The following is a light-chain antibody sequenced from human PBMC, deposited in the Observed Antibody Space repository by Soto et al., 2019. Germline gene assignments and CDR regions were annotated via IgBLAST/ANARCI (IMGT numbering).Light chain of an antibody. J-gene: IGLJ2*01. CDR1: SSNIGAGYD. V-gene: IGLV1-40*01. CDR3: QSYDSSLSGYV. CDR2: GNS. Sequence: QSVLTQPPSVSGAPGQRVTISCTGSSSNIGAGYDVHWYQQLPGTAPKLLIYGNSNRPSGVPDRFSGSKSGTSASLAITGLQAADEADYYCQSYDSSLSGYVFGGGTKLTVL.